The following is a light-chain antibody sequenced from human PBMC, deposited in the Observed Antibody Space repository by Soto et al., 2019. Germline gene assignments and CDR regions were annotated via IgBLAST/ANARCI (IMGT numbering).Light chain of an antibody. CDR1: QSVSSY. V-gene: IGKV3-11*01. CDR3: QQRSYEIT. Sequence: EIVLTQSPATLSLSPGERATLSCRASQSVSSYLAWYQQKPGQAPRLLIYDASNRATGIPARFSGSGSGTDFTLTISSLEPEDFAVYYCQQRSYEITFGGGPKVDIK. J-gene: IGKJ4*01. CDR2: DAS.